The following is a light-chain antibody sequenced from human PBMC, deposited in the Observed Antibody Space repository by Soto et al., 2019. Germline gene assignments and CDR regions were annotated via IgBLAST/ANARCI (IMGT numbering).Light chain of an antibody. CDR1: QSVSSSY. Sequence: EIVLTQSPGTLSLSPGERATLSCRASQSVSSSYLAWYQQKPGQAPRLLIYGASSRATGIPDRFSGSGSGTGFALTITSLQSEDFAVYYCQQYDTWPLTFGGGTKVDIK. CDR2: GAS. CDR3: QQYDTWPLT. V-gene: IGKV3-20*01. J-gene: IGKJ4*01.